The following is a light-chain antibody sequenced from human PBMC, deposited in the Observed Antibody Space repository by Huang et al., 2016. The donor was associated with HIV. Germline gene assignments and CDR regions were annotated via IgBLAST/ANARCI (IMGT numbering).Light chain of an antibody. CDR2: DTS. CDR3: QQRSSGVT. CDR1: QSVGNY. J-gene: IGKJ4*01. Sequence: IVLTPSPATLSWYPGERVTLSCRASQSVGNYIAWYQQHPGQSPKLLIYDTSTRATGTPVRFSGSGSGTDFTLTISSLESEDFAVYYCQQRSSGVTFGGGTKV. V-gene: IGKV3-11*01.